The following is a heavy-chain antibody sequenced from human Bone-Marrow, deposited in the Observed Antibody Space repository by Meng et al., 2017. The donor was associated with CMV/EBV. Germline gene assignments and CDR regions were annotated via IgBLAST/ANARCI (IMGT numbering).Heavy chain of an antibody. Sequence: SETLSLTCTVSGGSISSSSYYWGWIRQPPGKGLEWIGSIYYSGSTYYNPSLKSRVTISVDTSKNQFSLKLSSVTAADTAVYYCARGRYCGGDCLDYWGQGTLATVSS. V-gene: IGHV4-39*01. CDR3: ARGRYCGGDCLDY. D-gene: IGHD2-21*01. CDR2: IYYSGST. CDR1: GGSISSSSYY. J-gene: IGHJ4*02.